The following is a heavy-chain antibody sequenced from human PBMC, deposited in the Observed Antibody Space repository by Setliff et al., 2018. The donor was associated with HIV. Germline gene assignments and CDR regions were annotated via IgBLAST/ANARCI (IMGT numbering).Heavy chain of an antibody. V-gene: IGHV5-51*01. D-gene: IGHD1-26*01. CDR3: ARHEVGATKDYSMDV. J-gene: IGHJ6*03. CDR1: GYTFAKYW. CDR2: IYPGDSDT. Sequence: GASLKISCTGSGYTFAKYWIAWVRHMPGKGLEWMGIIYPGDSDTTYSPSFRGQVTISADKSISTAYLQWSSLKASDTAMYYCARHEVGATKDYSMDVWGKGTTVTVSS.